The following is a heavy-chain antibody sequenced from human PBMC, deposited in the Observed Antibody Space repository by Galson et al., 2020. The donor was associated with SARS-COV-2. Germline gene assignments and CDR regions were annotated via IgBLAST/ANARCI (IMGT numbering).Heavy chain of an antibody. J-gene: IGHJ6*02. D-gene: IGHD1-1*01. CDR3: ARNLDSTGVNDYYGMDV. CDR1: GFTFSDYS. V-gene: IGHV3-21*01. Sequence: TGGSLRLSCAASGFTFSDYSMNWVRQAPGKGLEWVASISGSGLYIHYGDSLKGRFTIARDNTRNSLYLQMNSPRGENTAVYFCARNLDSTGVNDYYGMDVWGQGTSVTVSS. CDR2: ISGSGLYI.